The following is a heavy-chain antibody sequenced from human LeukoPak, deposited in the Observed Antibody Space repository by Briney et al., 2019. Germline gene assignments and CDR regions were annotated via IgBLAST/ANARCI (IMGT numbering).Heavy chain of an antibody. J-gene: IGHJ5*02. D-gene: IGHD1-1*01. CDR2: MNLNSGNT. CDR1: GYAFTSYD. Sequence: GASVKVSCKAPGYAFTSYDINWVRQATGQGLEWMGWMNLNSGNTGYAQKFQGRVTMTRNTSISTAYMELSSLRSEDTAVYYCARGVQGPLGDWFDPWGQGTLVTVSS. V-gene: IGHV1-8*01. CDR3: ARGVQGPLGDWFDP.